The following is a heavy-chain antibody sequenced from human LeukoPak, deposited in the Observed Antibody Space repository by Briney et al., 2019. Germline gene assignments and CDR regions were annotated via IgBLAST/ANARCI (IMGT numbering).Heavy chain of an antibody. CDR3: ARGRSLGIAVAGTPKYYFDY. J-gene: IGHJ4*02. CDR2: INYSGST. V-gene: IGHV4-34*01. Sequence: SETLSLTCTVSGGSISSYYWSWIRQPPGKGLEWIGEINYSGSTNYNPSLKSRVTISVDTSKNQFSLKLSSVTAADTAVYYCARGRSLGIAVAGTPKYYFDYWGQGTLVTVSS. D-gene: IGHD6-19*01. CDR1: GGSISSYY.